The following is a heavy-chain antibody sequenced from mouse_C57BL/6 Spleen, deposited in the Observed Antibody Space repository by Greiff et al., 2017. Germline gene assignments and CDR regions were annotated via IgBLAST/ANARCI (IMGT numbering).Heavy chain of an antibody. CDR1: GYTFTSYW. Sequence: QVHVKQSGAELVKPGASVKLSCKASGYTFTSYWMQWVKQRPGQGLEWIGEIDPSDSYTNYNQKFKGKATLTVDASSSTAYMQLSSLTSEDSAVYYCARGLTGDAMDYWGQGTSVTVSS. D-gene: IGHD4-1*01. CDR3: ARGLTGDAMDY. V-gene: IGHV1-50*01. CDR2: IDPSDSYT. J-gene: IGHJ4*01.